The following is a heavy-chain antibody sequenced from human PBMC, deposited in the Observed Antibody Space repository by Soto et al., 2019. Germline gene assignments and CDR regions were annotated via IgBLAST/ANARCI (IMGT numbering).Heavy chain of an antibody. CDR1: GGSFAGSE. Sequence: PXEPLALSCAVHGGSFAGSEWGGIRQPPGKGLGWIGEINHSGSTNYNPSLKSRVTISVDTSKNQFSLKLSSVTAADTAVYYCAGDTIFGVVYYYYGTDVWGQGTTVTVSS. CDR2: INHSGST. D-gene: IGHD3-3*01. V-gene: IGHV4-34*01. CDR3: AGDTIFGVVYYYYGTDV. J-gene: IGHJ6*02.